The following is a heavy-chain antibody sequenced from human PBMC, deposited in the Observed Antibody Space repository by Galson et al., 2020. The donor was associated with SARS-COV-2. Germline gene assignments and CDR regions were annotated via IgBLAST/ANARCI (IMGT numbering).Heavy chain of an antibody. J-gene: IGHJ4*02. CDR1: GGSISSTSYY. CDR2: IYYSGST. D-gene: IGHD6-13*01. Sequence: SQTLALTCTVSGGSISSTSYYWVWIRQPPGKGRVWIGSIYYSGSTYYNPSLKSRVTISVDTSKNQFSLKLSSVTAADTAVYYCAREDYSSSSTDYWGQGTLVTVSS. V-gene: IGHV4-39*07. CDR3: AREDYSSSSTDY.